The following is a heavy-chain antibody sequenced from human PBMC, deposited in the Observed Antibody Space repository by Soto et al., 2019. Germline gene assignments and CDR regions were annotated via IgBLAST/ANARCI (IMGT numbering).Heavy chain of an antibody. CDR1: RGSFKSFA. CDR2: TIPIVGST. V-gene: IGHV1-69*01. J-gene: IGHJ4*02. CDR3: ARGPDRSGFYLFDF. D-gene: IGHD3-22*01. Sequence: QVQLVQSGAEVKKPGSSVKVSCEASRGSFKSFAVSWVRQSPGQGLEWMGGTIPIVGSTKYAQKFQGRVTITTDEPARTAYMELRNLGSDDMAVYYCARGPDRSGFYLFDFWGQGTLVTVSS.